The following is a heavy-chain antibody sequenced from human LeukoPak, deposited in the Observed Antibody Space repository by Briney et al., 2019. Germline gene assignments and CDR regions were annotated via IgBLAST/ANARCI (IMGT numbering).Heavy chain of an antibody. D-gene: IGHD5-18*01. V-gene: IGHV4-34*01. CDR1: GGSLSGYY. CDR2: INHSGST. Sequence: SETLSLTCAVYGGSLSGYYWSWIRQPPGKGLEWIGEINHSGSTNYNPSLKSRVTISVDTSKNQFSLKLSSVTAADTAVYYCARGWIQLWLGYFDYWGQGTLVTVSS. J-gene: IGHJ4*02. CDR3: ARGWIQLWLGYFDY.